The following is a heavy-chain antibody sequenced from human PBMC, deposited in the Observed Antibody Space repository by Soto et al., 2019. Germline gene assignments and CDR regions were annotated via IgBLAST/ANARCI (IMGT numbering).Heavy chain of an antibody. J-gene: IGHJ3*02. V-gene: IGHV1-18*01. CDR1: GYTFTSYG. CDR3: ARALGFGDLGAFDI. CDR2: ISAYNGNT. Sequence: ASVKVSCKASGYTFTSYGISWVRQAPGQGLEWMGWISAYNGNTNYAQKLQGRVTMTTDTSTITAYMELRSMRSDDTAVYYCARALGFGDLGAFDIWGQGTMVTVAS. D-gene: IGHD3-16*01.